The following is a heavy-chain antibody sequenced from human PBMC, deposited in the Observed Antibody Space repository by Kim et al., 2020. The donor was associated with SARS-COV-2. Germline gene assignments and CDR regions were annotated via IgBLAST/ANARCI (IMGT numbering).Heavy chain of an antibody. D-gene: IGHD3-3*01. CDR1: GFTFSSFG. J-gene: IGHJ3*02. CDR3: ANAPEWRLQTLDAFDI. CDR2: ISYDGSNK. Sequence: GGSLRLSCAASGFTFSSFGMHWVRQAPGKGLEWVAVISYDGSNKYYADSVKGRFTISRDNSKNTLYLQMNSLRAEDTAVYYCANAPEWRLQTLDAFDIWGQGTMVTVSS. V-gene: IGHV3-30*18.